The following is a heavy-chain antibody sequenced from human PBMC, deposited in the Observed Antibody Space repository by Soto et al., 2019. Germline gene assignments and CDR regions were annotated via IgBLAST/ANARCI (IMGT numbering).Heavy chain of an antibody. CDR1: GGLIHRYY. J-gene: IGHJ5*02. V-gene: IGHV4-4*07. CDR2: IYSRAST. Sequence: SGTPFPPWPVPGGLIHRYYLLWIRQPAGKGPEWIWRIYSRASTKYTPSLQSRVTMSRDTSKNQFSLRLTSLTAADTAVYYWARGQRLSHWLDPWGQGTLVTVSS. D-gene: IGHD2-2*01. CDR3: ARGQRLSHWLDP.